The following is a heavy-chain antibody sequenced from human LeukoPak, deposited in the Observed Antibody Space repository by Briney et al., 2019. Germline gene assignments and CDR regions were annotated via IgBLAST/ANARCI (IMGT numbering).Heavy chain of an antibody. V-gene: IGHV4-4*07. CDR1: GGSISSYY. D-gene: IGHD5-18*01. J-gene: IGHJ4*02. CDR3: ARGSTLHQSGYSYGF. Sequence: PSETLSLTCTVSGGSISSYYWSWIRQPAGKGLEWIGRIYTSGSTNYNPSLKSRVTMSVDTSKNQFSLKLSSVTAADTAVYYCARGSTLHQSGYSYGFWGQGTLVTVSS. CDR2: IYTSGST.